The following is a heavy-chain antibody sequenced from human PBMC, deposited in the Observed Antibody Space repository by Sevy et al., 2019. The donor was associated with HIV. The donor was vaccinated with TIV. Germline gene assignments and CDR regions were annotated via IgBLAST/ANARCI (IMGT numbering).Heavy chain of an antibody. CDR3: ATTKDYYESSGSPFDY. CDR1: GYTLTQLS. D-gene: IGHD3-22*01. J-gene: IGHJ4*02. Sequence: ASVKVSCKVSGYTLTQLSMHWVRQAPGKGLEWMGSFDHEDGETLYAQKFQGRVTMTEDTSTDTAYMELSSLRSEDTAIYYCATTKDYYESSGSPFDYWGQGTLVTVSS. V-gene: IGHV1-24*01. CDR2: FDHEDGET.